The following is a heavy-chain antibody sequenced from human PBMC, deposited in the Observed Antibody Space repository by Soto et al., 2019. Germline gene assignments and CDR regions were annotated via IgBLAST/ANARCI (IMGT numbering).Heavy chain of an antibody. Sequence: QVQLVQSGAEVKKPGSSVKVSCKASGGTFSSYAISWVRQAPGQGLEWMGGIIPIFGTANYAQKFQGRVTITADESTSTAYMELSSLRAEDTTVYSCARVTVTPDAFDIWGQGTMVTVSS. CDR2: IIPIFGTA. CDR3: ARVTVTPDAFDI. V-gene: IGHV1-69*12. D-gene: IGHD4-17*01. J-gene: IGHJ3*02. CDR1: GGTFSSYA.